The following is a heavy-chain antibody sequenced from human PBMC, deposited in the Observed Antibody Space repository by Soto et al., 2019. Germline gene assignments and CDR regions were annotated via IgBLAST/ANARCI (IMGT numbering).Heavy chain of an antibody. D-gene: IGHD6-19*01. CDR1: GDTFTGYD. CDR3: ARSPRNSYSNGRSWFDP. J-gene: IGHJ5*02. Sequence: VASVKVSCKASGDTFTGYDMHWVRQAPGQGLEWMGWINPNSGGTNYAQKFQGWVTMTGDTSISTAYMELSRLRSADTAVYYCARSPRNSYSNGRSWFDPWGQGTLVTVSS. V-gene: IGHV1-2*04. CDR2: INPNSGGT.